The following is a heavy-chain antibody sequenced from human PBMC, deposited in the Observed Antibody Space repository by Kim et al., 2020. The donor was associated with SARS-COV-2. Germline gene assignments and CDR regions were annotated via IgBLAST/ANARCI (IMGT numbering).Heavy chain of an antibody. Sequence: SETLSLTCTVSGGSISSYYWSWIWQPQGKGLGGIGYVYDSGSTNYNPSLTSRVTISVETSKNQFSLTLSSVTAADTAVYDCARGGAGWGSYRLFDPWGQG. CDR1: GGSISSYY. CDR3: ARGGAGWGSYRLFDP. V-gene: IGHV4-59*01. D-gene: IGHD3-16*02. CDR2: VYDSGST. J-gene: IGHJ5*02.